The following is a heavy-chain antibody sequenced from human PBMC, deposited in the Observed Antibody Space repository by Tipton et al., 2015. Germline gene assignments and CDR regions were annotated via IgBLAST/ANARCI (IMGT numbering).Heavy chain of an antibody. J-gene: IGHJ4*02. Sequence: TLSLTCDVSGYSISSGYYWGWIRQPPGKGLEWIGEINHSGSTNYNPSLKSRVSMSVDTSKTQFSLEMRSVTATDTAVYYCARARGRHGGLFDSWGQGTLVTVSS. CDR2: INHSGST. CDR1: GYSISSGYY. D-gene: IGHD4-23*01. CDR3: ARARGRHGGLFDS. V-gene: IGHV4-38-2*01.